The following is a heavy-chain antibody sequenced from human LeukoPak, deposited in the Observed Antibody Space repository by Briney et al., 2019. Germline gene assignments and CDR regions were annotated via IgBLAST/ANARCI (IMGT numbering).Heavy chain of an antibody. J-gene: IGHJ5*02. CDR3: ASTYYEFWSGYYPWFDP. CDR1: GYTFTSYG. CDR2: ISAYNGNT. D-gene: IGHD3-3*01. Sequence: ASVKVSCKASGYTFTSYGISWVRQAPGQGLEWMGWISAYNGNTNYAQKLQGRVTMTTDTSTSTAYMELRSLRSDDTAVYYCASTYYEFWSGYYPWFDPWGQGTLVTVSS. V-gene: IGHV1-18*01.